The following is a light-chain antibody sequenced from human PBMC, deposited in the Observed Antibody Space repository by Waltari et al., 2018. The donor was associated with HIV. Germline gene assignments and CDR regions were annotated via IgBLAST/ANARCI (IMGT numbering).Light chain of an antibody. CDR3: QQSYSSPPT. CDR2: AAY. J-gene: IGKJ3*01. CDR1: QSITTY. Sequence: NQMDPSPFSLSYSGGEKCHNTCRASQSITTYLHWYQQKPGKAPKLLIYAAYNLQSGVPSRFGGSGSGTDFTLTISSLQPEDFAIYYCQQSYSSPPTFGPGTKVDVK. V-gene: IGKV1-39*01.